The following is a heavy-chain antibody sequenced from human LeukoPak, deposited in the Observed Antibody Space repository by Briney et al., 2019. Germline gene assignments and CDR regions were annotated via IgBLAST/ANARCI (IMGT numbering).Heavy chain of an antibody. CDR2: ISSSGSTI. J-gene: IGHJ6*03. CDR3: ARGAIAAAGLYYYMDV. D-gene: IGHD6-13*01. Sequence: GGPLRLSCAASGFTFSDYYMSWIRQAPGKGLEWVSYISSSGSTIYYADSVKGRFTISRDNAKNSLYLQMNSLSAEDTAVYYCARGAIAAAGLYYYMDVWGKGTTVTVSS. CDR1: GFTFSDYY. V-gene: IGHV3-11*04.